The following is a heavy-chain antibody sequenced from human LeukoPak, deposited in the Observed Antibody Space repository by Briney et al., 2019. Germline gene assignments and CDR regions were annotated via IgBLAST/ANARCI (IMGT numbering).Heavy chain of an antibody. J-gene: IGHJ5*02. CDR2: INHSGST. Sequence: SETLSLTCAVYGGSFSGYYWSWIRQPPGKGLEWIGEINHSGSTNYNPSLKSRVTISVDTSKNQFSLKLSSVTAADTAVYYCARATLVAGDWFDPWGQGTLVTVSS. D-gene: IGHD6-19*01. V-gene: IGHV4-34*01. CDR1: GGSFSGYY. CDR3: ARATLVAGDWFDP.